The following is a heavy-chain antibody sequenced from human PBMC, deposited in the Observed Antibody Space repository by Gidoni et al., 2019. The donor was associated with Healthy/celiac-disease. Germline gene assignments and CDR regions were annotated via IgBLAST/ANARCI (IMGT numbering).Heavy chain of an antibody. J-gene: IGHJ4*02. Sequence: EVQLVESGGGLIQPGGSLRLSCAASGFTVSSNYMSWVRQAPGKGLEWVSVIDSGGSTYYADSVKGRFTISRDNSKNTLYLQMNSLRADDTAVYYCARVHSSSSAGFDYWGQGTLVTVSS. CDR3: ARVHSSSSAGFDY. CDR1: GFTVSSNY. V-gene: IGHV3-53*01. CDR2: IDSGGST. D-gene: IGHD6-6*01.